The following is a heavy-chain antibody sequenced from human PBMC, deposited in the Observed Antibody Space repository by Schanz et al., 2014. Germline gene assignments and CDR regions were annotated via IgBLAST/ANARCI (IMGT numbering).Heavy chain of an antibody. CDR1: GFTFSNHG. Sequence: QVQLVESGGGVVQPGRSLRLSCAASGFTFSNHGMHWVRQSPGKGLEWVSALTGSGTTTYYADSVKGRFTISRDNSKNTLDLQMNSLRAEDTAIYYCAKHVRSLTGNDYWGQGTLVTVSS. CDR2: LTGSGTTT. D-gene: IGHD3-9*01. V-gene: IGHV3-NL1*01. J-gene: IGHJ4*02. CDR3: AKHVRSLTGNDY.